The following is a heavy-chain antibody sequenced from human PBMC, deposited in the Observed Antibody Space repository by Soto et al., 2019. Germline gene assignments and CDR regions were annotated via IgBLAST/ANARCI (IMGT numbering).Heavy chain of an antibody. D-gene: IGHD6-13*01. J-gene: IGHJ4*02. V-gene: IGHV4-39*01. CDR2: IYYSRST. CDR3: SRLLTEAAHTDY. Sequence: QLQLQESGPGLVKPSETLSLTCTVSGSSISSNNYHWGWIRQPPGKGLDWIGTIYYSRSTYYNPSLKSRVALSVDSSKHQFSLELISVTAADTAVYSCSRLLTEAAHTDYWGQGTLVTVST. CDR1: GSSISSNNYH.